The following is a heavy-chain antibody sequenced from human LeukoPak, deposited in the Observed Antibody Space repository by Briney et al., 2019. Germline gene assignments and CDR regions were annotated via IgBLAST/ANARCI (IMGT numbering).Heavy chain of an antibody. V-gene: IGHV3-23*01. CDR1: GFTFSSYA. D-gene: IGHD6-13*01. CDR3: AKKGNISWKRGGWFDP. Sequence: TGGSLRLSCAASGFTFSSYAMSWVRQAPGKGLEWVSAISGSGGSTYYADSVKGRFTISRDNSKNTLYLQMNSLRAEDTAVYYCAKKGNISWKRGGWFDPWGQGTLVTVSS. CDR2: ISGSGGST. J-gene: IGHJ5*02.